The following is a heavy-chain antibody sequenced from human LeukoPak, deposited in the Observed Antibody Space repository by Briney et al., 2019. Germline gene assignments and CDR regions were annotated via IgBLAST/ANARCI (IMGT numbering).Heavy chain of an antibody. CDR2: IYSGGST. Sequence: GGSLRLSCAVSGFTVSDSYLSWVRQAPGKGLEWVSVIYSGGSTYYADSVKGRFTISRDNSRNTLYLQMNSLRAEDTAVYYCARGWFYGMDVWGQGTTVSVSS. D-gene: IGHD3-10*01. CDR1: GFTVSDSY. V-gene: IGHV3-66*01. CDR3: ARGWFYGMDV. J-gene: IGHJ6*02.